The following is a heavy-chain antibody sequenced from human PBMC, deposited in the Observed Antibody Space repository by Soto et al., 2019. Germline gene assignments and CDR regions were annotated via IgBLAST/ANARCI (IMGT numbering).Heavy chain of an antibody. V-gene: IGHV4-4*02. CDR1: GGSISSSNW. CDR3: ARGYSYGNGLLDI. J-gene: IGHJ3*02. D-gene: IGHD5-18*01. CDR2: IYHSGST. Sequence: SETLSLTCTVSGGSISSSNWWSWVRQPPGKGLEWIGEIYHSGSTNYNPSLKSRVTISVDKSKNQFSLKLSSVTAADTAVYYCARGYSYGNGLLDIWGQGTMVTVSS.